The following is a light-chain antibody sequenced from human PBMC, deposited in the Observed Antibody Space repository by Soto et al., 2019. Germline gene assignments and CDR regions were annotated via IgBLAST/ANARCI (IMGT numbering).Light chain of an antibody. V-gene: IGKV1-39*01. CDR3: QQSYAVGWT. CDR1: QSVSSY. CDR2: AAS. Sequence: VGGRVTITCRASQSVSSYLSWYQQKPGKAPNLLIYAASNLQSGVPSRFSGSGSGTDVTLTISCPEPADFATYYGQQSYAVGWTFREGTKVDIK. J-gene: IGKJ1*01.